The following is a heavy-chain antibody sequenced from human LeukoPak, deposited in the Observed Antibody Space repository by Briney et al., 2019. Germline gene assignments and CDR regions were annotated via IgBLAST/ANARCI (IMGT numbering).Heavy chain of an antibody. V-gene: IGHV3-48*03. Sequence: GGSLRLSCAASGFDFSAYEMNWVRQAPGKGLEWVSYFAGGDTTTYYADSVKGRFTISRDNAKNILYLQMNRLRVEDTALYYCTTLGYHLDSWGQGTLVTVSS. CDR1: GFDFSAYE. J-gene: IGHJ4*02. CDR3: TTLGYHLDS. D-gene: IGHD3-22*01. CDR2: FAGGDTTT.